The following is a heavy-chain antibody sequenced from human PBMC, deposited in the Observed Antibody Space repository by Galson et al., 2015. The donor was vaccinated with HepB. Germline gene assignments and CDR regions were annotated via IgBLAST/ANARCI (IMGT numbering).Heavy chain of an antibody. J-gene: IGHJ4*02. CDR2: VRRKDNGYST. CDR3: ARVGPPSYSSSDY. CDR1: GFNFKNHG. Sequence: SLRLSCAASGFNFKNHGMHWVRQAPGKGLGWVGRVRRKDNGYSTEYAASVKGRFIVSRDDSTKSIYLQMNGLKTEDTALYYCARVGPPSYSSSDYWGQGTLVTVSS. V-gene: IGHV3-72*01. D-gene: IGHD6-19*01.